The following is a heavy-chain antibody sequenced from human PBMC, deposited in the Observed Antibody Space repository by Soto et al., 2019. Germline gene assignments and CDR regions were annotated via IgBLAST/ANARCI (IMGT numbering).Heavy chain of an antibody. D-gene: IGHD6-6*01. CDR2: ISAYNGNT. CDR3: AGLKRPPARPSYWYFDL. Sequence: QVQLVQSGAEVKKPGASVKVSCKASGYTFTSYGISWVRQAPGQGLEWMGWISAYNGNTNYAQKLQGRVTMTTDTSTSTAYMELRSLRSDDTAVYYCAGLKRPPARPSYWYFDLWGRGTLVTVSS. CDR1: GYTFTSYG. V-gene: IGHV1-18*01. J-gene: IGHJ2*01.